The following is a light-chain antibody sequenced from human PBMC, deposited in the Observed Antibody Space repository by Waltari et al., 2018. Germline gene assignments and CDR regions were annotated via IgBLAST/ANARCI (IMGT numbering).Light chain of an antibody. Sequence: QSVLTQPPSASGTPGPRGTTSCSGTNSNIGRNSVLWYQQLPGSAPKRLIYGSNQRPSGVPDRFSASKSGTSASLAISGLRSEDAADYYCAAWDDSLSVSYVFGSGTKVTV. V-gene: IGLV1-47*01. CDR1: NSNIGRNS. J-gene: IGLJ1*01. CDR2: GSN. CDR3: AAWDDSLSVSYV.